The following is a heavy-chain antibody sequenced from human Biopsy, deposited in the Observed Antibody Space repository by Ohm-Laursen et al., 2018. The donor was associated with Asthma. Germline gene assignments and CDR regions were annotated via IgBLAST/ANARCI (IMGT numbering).Heavy chain of an antibody. V-gene: IGHV3-11*01. Sequence: SLRLSCTAPGLTFSDYYMSWIRQAPGKGLAWVSYIRSSGATIYYADSVRGRFTISRDNAKNSLYLQMNSLRAEDTAVYYCARVMELELLDYWGQGTLVTVSS. J-gene: IGHJ4*02. CDR1: GLTFSDYY. D-gene: IGHD1-7*01. CDR3: ARVMELELLDY. CDR2: IRSSGATI.